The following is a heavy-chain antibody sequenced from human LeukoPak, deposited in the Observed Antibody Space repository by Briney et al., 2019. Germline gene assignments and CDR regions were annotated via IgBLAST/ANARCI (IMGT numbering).Heavy chain of an antibody. CDR3: ARDRSFDYYGMDV. CDR2: IRYDGSNK. CDR1: GFTFSSYG. V-gene: IGHV3-30*02. J-gene: IGHJ6*02. Sequence: QPGGSLRLSCAASGFTFSSYGMHWVRQAPGKGLEWVAFIRYDGSNKYYADSVKGRFTISRDNSKNTLYLQMNSLRAEDTAVYYCARDRSFDYYGMDVWGQGTTVTVSS. D-gene: IGHD3-10*01.